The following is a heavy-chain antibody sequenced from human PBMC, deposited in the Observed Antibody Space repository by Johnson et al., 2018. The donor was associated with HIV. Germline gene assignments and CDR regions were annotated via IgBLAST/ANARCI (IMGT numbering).Heavy chain of an antibody. CDR3: ASDVIVGGGSGDGYSTH. D-gene: IGHD2-21*02. Sequence: VQLVESGGGLVKPGGSLRLSCVASGFTFDDYGMSWVRQAPGKGLEWVSGINWNGGNTGYVDSVKGRFTISRDNATNSLFLQMNSLRVEDTALYCCASDVIVGGGSGDGYSTHWGQGTMVTVSS. J-gene: IGHJ3*01. V-gene: IGHV3-20*04. CDR1: GFTFDDYG. CDR2: INWNGGNT.